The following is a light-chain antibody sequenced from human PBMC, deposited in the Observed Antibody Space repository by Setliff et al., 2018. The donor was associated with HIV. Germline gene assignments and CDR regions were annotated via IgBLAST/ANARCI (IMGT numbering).Light chain of an antibody. Sequence: QSALTQPASVSGSPGQSITISCTGTSSDVGGYNYVSWYQQHPGKAPKLMIYEVGNRPSGVSNRFSGSKSGNTASLTISGLQAEDEADYYCSSYTSSSTEVFGTGTKVTVL. V-gene: IGLV2-14*01. J-gene: IGLJ1*01. CDR1: SSDVGGYNY. CDR2: EVG. CDR3: SSYTSSSTEV.